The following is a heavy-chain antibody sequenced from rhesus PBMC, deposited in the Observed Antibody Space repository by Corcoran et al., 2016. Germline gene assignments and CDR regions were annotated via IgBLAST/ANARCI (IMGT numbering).Heavy chain of an antibody. V-gene: IGHV4-169*02. J-gene: IGHJ4*01. CDR1: GGSISSRY. Sequence: QLQLQESGPGLVKPSETLSLTCAVSGGSISSRYWNWIRQAPGKGLEWIGDVYGSGSGTHYDPSLKSRVTLSVDTSKNQLSLKLSSVTAADTAVYYCASGRAAATVYWGQGVLVTVSS. D-gene: IGHD6-43*01. CDR2: VYGSGSGT. CDR3: ASGRAAATVY.